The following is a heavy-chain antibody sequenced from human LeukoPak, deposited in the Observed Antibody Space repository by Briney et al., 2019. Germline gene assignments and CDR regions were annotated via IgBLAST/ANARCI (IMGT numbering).Heavy chain of an antibody. D-gene: IGHD5-24*01. V-gene: IGHV4-31*02. CDR2: IYYSGST. J-gene: IGHJ4*02. Sequence: SETLSLTWTLSVGSITSGDSYSSWIRQHPGKGLEWIGYIYYSGSTYYNPSLKSRVTISVDTSKNQFSLKLSSVTAADTAVYYCARGGDGYRAAHFDYWGQGTLVTVSS. CDR3: ARGGDGYRAAHFDY. CDR1: VGSITSGDSY.